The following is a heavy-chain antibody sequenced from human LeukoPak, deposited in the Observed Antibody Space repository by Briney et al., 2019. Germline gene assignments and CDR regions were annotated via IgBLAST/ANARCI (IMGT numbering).Heavy chain of an antibody. D-gene: IGHD1-1*01. CDR3: ARNEAGGAFDI. Sequence: ASVKLSCNASGATFTIYTISWGRQAPAQGLEWMGRIIPILGIANYAQNFQGRVTITAAKSTITAYIELSSLRYEDTAVYYCARNEAGGAFDIWGQGTMVTVSS. CDR1: GATFTIYT. CDR2: IIPILGIA. J-gene: IGHJ3*02. V-gene: IGHV1-69*02.